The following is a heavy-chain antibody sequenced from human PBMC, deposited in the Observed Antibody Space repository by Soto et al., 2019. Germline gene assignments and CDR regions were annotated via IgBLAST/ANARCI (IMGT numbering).Heavy chain of an antibody. J-gene: IGHJ1*01. CDR3: ARETGENWTYEAH. D-gene: IGHD1-7*01. CDR2: ITINGNT. CDR1: GAYISDFS. Sequence: PAETLSLTCRVSGAYISDFSWSWIRQPAGKGLEWIGRITINGNTQKNPSFKRRVTMSIDTSSNHFSLNLQSATAADTALYYCARETGENWTYEAHWGPGTLVTVSS. V-gene: IGHV4-4*07.